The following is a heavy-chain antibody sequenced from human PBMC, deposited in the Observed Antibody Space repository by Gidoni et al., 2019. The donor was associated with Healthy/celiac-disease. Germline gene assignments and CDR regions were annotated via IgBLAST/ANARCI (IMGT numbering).Heavy chain of an antibody. CDR3: ARHEYTMFGVGATYYFDY. CDR2: IYYSGST. Sequence: QLQLQESGPGLVKPSETLSLTCTVSGGSISSSSYYWGWIRQPPGKGLEWIGSIYYSGSTYYNPSLKSRVTISVDTSKNQFSLKLSSVTAADTAVYYCARHEYTMFGVGATYYFDYWGQGTLVTVSS. J-gene: IGHJ4*02. D-gene: IGHD1-26*01. V-gene: IGHV4-39*01. CDR1: GGSISSSSYY.